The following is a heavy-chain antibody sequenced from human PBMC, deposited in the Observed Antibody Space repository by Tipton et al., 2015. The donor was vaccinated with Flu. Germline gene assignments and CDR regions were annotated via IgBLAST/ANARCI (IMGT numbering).Heavy chain of an antibody. V-gene: IGHV4-61*01. CDR2: IYYTGKT. CDR3: STGHCTSTSRFYFDS. J-gene: IGHJ4*02. CDR1: GGSVTSGLYY. Sequence: TLSLTCTVSGGSVTSGLYYWNWIRQPPGKGLEWIGYIYYTGKTNYNPSLKNRATISLDTSKNQFSLRLTSVTAADTAVYFCSTGHCTSTSRFYFDSWGQGSLVPVSS. D-gene: IGHD2-2*01.